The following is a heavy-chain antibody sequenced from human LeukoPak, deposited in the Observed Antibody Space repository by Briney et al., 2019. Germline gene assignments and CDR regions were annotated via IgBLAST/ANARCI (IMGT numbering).Heavy chain of an antibody. CDR3: ARDGLPAYYDSSGFFDY. J-gene: IGHJ4*02. CDR1: GFTFSSYN. Sequence: KSGGSLRLSCAASGFTFSSYNMNWVRQAPGKGLEWVSSISGSSSFISYADSMQGRFTISRDNTRNSLYLQMNSLRAEDTAVYYCARDGLPAYYDSSGFFDYWGQGTLVTVSS. V-gene: IGHV3-21*01. CDR2: ISGSSSFI. D-gene: IGHD3-22*01.